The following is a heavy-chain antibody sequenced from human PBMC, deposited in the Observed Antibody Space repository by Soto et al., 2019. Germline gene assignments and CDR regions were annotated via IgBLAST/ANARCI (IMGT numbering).Heavy chain of an antibody. Sequence: PSETLSLTCTVSGGSVSSGSYYWSWIRQPPGKGLEWIGYIYYSGSTNYNPSLKSRVTISVDTSKNQFSLKLSSVTAADTAVYYCAREGVDGYGGNRVDYWGQGTLVTVSS. CDR1: GGSVSSGSYY. CDR2: IYYSGST. D-gene: IGHD4-17*01. CDR3: AREGVDGYGGNRVDY. J-gene: IGHJ4*02. V-gene: IGHV4-61*01.